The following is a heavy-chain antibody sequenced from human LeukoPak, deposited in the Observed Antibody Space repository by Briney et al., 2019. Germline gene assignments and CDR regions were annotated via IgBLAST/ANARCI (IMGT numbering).Heavy chain of an antibody. J-gene: IGHJ4*02. D-gene: IGHD4-17*01. CDR2: ISAYNGNT. CDR1: GYTFTSYG. CDR3: ARETYGDYVGPGHFDY. V-gene: IGHV1-18*01. Sequence: GASVKVSCKASGYTFTSYGISWVRQAPGQGLEWMGWISAYNGNTNYAQKLQGRVTMTTDTSTSTAYMELRSLRSDDTAVYYCARETYGDYVGPGHFDYWGQGTLVTVSS.